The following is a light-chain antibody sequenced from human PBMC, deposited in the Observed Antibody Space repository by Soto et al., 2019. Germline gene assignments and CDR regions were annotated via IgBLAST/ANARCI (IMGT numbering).Light chain of an antibody. CDR2: GAS. J-gene: IGKJ5*01. Sequence: ENVLTQSPGTLSLSPGERATLSCRASQTVSSYLTWYHQRPGQAPRLLIYGASKRATGIPDRFSGSGSGTDFTLTISTLEPEDFALYYCQQYGTSPITFGQGTRLEIK. V-gene: IGKV3-20*01. CDR3: QQYGTSPIT. CDR1: QTVSSY.